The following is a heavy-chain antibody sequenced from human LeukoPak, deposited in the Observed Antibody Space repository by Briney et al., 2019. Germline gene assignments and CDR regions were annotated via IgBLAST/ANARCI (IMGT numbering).Heavy chain of an antibody. V-gene: IGHV3-53*01. CDR3: ARGYYLRYFDL. CDR2: IYSGGST. Sequence: PGGSLRLSCAASGLTVSSNYMTWVRQAPGKGLEWVSVIYSGGSTYYADSVKGRFTISRDNSKNTLYLQMNSLRAEDTAVYYCARGYYLRYFDLWSRGTLVTVSS. CDR1: GLTVSSNY. J-gene: IGHJ2*01. D-gene: IGHD3-22*01.